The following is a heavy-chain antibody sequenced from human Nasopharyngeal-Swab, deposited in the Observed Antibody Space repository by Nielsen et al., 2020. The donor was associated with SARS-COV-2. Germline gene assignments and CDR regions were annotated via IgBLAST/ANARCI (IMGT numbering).Heavy chain of an antibody. D-gene: IGHD3-10*01. V-gene: IGHV4-30-2*01. J-gene: IGHJ6*02. CDR2: IYHSGST. CDR3: ASVRGYYYGMDF. Sequence: WIRQPPGKGLEWIGYIYHSGSTYYNPSLKSRVTISVDRSKNQFSLKLSSVTAADTAVYYCASVRGYYYGMDFLCQVTTVTVSS.